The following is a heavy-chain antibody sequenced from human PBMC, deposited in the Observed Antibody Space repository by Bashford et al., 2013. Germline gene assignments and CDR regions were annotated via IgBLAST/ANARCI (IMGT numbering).Heavy chain of an antibody. V-gene: IGHV1-2*02. Sequence: WVRQAPGQGLEWMGWINPNSGGTNYAQKFQGRVTMTRDTSISTAYMELSRLRSDDTAVYYCAREEVYSSSWQDEKVYYYYYGMDVWGQGTTVTVSS. CDR3: AREEVYSSSWQDEKVYYYYYGMDV. D-gene: IGHD6-13*01. CDR2: INPNSGGT. J-gene: IGHJ6*02.